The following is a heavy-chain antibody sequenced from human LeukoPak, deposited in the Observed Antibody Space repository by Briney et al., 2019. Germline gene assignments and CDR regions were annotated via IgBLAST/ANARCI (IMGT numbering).Heavy chain of an antibody. CDR2: INPNSGGT. CDR1: GYTFTGYY. V-gene: IGHV1-2*04. CDR3: ARAYYDSSGYSDY. D-gene: IGHD3-22*01. Sequence: GASVKVSYKASGYTFTGYYMHWVRQAPGQGLEWMGWINPNSGGTNYAQKFQGWVTMTRDTSISTAYMELSRLRSDDTAVYYCARAYYDSSGYSDYWGQGTLVTVSS. J-gene: IGHJ4*02.